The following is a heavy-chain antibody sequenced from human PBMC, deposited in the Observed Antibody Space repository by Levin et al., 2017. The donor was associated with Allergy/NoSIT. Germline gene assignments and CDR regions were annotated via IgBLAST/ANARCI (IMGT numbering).Heavy chain of an antibody. CDR2: ISNSGRT. CDR3: ARLGYCPTTRCYPDY. D-gene: IGHD2-2*03. J-gene: IGHJ4*02. Sequence: KSSETLSLTCTVSGGSISSYHWSWIRQPPGEGLEWIGYISNSGRTYYNPSLESRITISLDTSKSQFSLKLSSVTAADTAVFYCARLGYCPTTRCYPDYWGQGTLVTVSS. V-gene: IGHV4-59*08. CDR1: GGSISSYH.